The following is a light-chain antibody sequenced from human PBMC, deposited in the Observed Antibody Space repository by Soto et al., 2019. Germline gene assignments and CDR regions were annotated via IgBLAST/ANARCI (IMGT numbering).Light chain of an antibody. CDR1: SSDVGGYHY. V-gene: IGLV2-11*01. J-gene: IGLJ1*01. CDR2: DVS. Sequence: LTQPRSVSGSPGQSVTISCTGTSSDVGGYHYVSWYQQHPGKAPKLMIYDVSKRPSGVPHRFTGSKSDNTASLTISGLQAEDEADYYCCSYAGNYTFVFGTGTKVTVL. CDR3: CSYAGNYTFV.